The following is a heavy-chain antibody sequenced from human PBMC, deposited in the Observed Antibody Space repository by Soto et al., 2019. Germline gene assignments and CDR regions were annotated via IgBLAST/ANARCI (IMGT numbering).Heavy chain of an antibody. CDR1: GFTFSSYW. Sequence: GGSLRLCCAASGFTFSSYWMSWVRQAPGKGLEWVANIKQDGSEKYYVDSVKGRFTISRDNAKNSLYLQMNSLRAEDTAVYYCARGDYYDFWSGYYRVDAFDISGQATMVTVSS. CDR2: IKQDGSEK. CDR3: ARGDYYDFWSGYYRVDAFDI. V-gene: IGHV3-7*01. J-gene: IGHJ3*02. D-gene: IGHD3-3*01.